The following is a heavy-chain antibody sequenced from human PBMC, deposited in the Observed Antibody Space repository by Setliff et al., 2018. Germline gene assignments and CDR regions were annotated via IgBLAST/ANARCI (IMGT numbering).Heavy chain of an antibody. V-gene: IGHV7-4-1*02. Sequence: ASVKVSCKTSGYTFTTYAISWMRQAPGQGLEWMGWINTRTGEPMYAQGFTGRFVFSLDPSVSTAYLEISSLKAEDTAHYYCATGSLAIAGTGHWGQGTLVTVSS. D-gene: IGHD6-13*01. J-gene: IGHJ4*02. CDR1: GYTFTTYA. CDR3: ATGSLAIAGTGH. CDR2: INTRTGEP.